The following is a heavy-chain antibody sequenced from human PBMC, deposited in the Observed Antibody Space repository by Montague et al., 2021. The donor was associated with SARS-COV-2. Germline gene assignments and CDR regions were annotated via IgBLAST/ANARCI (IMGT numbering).Heavy chain of an antibody. V-gene: IGHV3-74*01. CDR2: INSDGSST. J-gene: IGHJ6*02. CDR3: ARDLMTFGYSSGWYYYYYGMDV. CDR1: GFTFSSYW. D-gene: IGHD6-19*01. Sequence: SLRLSCAASGFTFSSYWMHWVRQAPGKGLVWVSRINSDGSSTSYADSVKGRFTISRDNAKNTLYLQMNSLRAEDTAVYYCARDLMTFGYSSGWYYYYYGMDVWGQGTTVTVSS.